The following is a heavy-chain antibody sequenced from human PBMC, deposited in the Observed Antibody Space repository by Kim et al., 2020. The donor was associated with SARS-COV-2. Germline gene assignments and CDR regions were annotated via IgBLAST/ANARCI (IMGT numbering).Heavy chain of an antibody. V-gene: IGHV4-59*01. J-gene: IGHJ4*02. CDR3: ARTTVSVEFDY. D-gene: IGHD1-1*01. Sequence: TNYNPSLKSRVTISVDTSKNQFSLKLSSVTAADTAVYYCARTTVSVEFDYWGQGTLVTVSS. CDR2: T.